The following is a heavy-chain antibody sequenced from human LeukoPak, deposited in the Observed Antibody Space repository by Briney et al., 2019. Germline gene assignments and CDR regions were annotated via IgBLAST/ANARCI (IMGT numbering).Heavy chain of an antibody. J-gene: IGHJ4*02. CDR2: ISYDGSNK. CDR3: AKPYPAIKYGDYLGY. V-gene: IGHV3-30*18. Sequence: GSLRLSCAASGFTFGSYGMHWVRQAPGKGLEWVAVISYDGSNKYYADSVKGRFTISRDNSKNTLYLQMNSLRAEDTAVYYCAKPYPAIKYGDYLGYWGQGTLVTVSS. D-gene: IGHD4-17*01. CDR1: GFTFGSYG.